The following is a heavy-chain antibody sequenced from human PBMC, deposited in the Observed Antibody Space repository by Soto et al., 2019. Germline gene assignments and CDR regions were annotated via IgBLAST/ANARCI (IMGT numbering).Heavy chain of an antibody. D-gene: IGHD1-26*01. CDR1: GGSITTVGNY. Sequence: QVQLQESGPGLVQPSQTLSLACTVSGGSITTVGNYWSWIRQFPGKGLEWIGHISYSGSTNSNPSHRSRLSMSVDTSKNQFSLELSSVTAADTAVYYCARLLGSGNYLGIFDAFDIWGQGTVVTVSS. J-gene: IGHJ3*02. CDR3: ARLLGSGNYLGIFDAFDI. CDR2: ISYSGST. V-gene: IGHV4-31*03.